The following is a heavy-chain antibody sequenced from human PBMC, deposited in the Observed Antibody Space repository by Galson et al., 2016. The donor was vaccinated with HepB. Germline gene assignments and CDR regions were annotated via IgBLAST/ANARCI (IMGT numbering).Heavy chain of an antibody. J-gene: IGHJ3*02. CDR2: FYSGDTT. Sequence: SLRLSCAASGFIFRTYGVHWVRQAPGKGLEWVSVFYSGDTTYYADSVKGRFTISRDNSKNTLYLQMNSLRAEDTAVYYCASIVYWGGAYDIWGQGTMVTVSS. CDR1: GFIFRTYG. CDR3: ASIVYWGGAYDI. V-gene: IGHV3-NL1*01. D-gene: IGHD3-16*01.